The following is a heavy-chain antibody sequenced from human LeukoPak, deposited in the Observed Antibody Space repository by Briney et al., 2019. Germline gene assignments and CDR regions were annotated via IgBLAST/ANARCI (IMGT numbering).Heavy chain of an antibody. D-gene: IGHD2-2*02. Sequence: GGSLRLSCAASGFTFSSYAMSWVRQAPGKGLEWVSAISGSGGSTYYADSVKGRFTISRDNSKNTLYLQMNSLRAEDTAVYYCAQIKDLLYSYFDYWGQGTLVTVSP. V-gene: IGHV3-23*01. CDR3: AQIKDLLYSYFDY. J-gene: IGHJ4*02. CDR2: ISGSGGST. CDR1: GFTFSSYA.